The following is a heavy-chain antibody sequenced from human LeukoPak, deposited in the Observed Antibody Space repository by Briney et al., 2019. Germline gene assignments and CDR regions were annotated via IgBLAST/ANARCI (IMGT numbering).Heavy chain of an antibody. CDR2: IYYSGSS. CDR3: ARVPRSYYYYYYMDV. V-gene: IGHV4-59*01. Sequence: PSETLSLTCNVSGGSISGYHWSWIRQPPGKGLEWLGYIYYSGSSNYNPSLKGRVTISADTSKNQFSLKLSSVTAADTAVYYCARVPRSYYYYYYMDVWGKGTTVTVSS. J-gene: IGHJ6*03. CDR1: GGSISGYH.